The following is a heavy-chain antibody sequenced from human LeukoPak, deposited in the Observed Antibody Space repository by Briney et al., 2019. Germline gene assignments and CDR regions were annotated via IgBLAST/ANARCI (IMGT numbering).Heavy chain of an antibody. D-gene: IGHD2-2*01. J-gene: IGHJ4*02. CDR2: IGGGTGSA. Sequence: GGSLRLSCAASGFTFSSYAMSWVRQAPGKGLEWLSVIGGGTGSAYYADSVKGRFTISRDNSKNTLYLQMNSLRAEDTAVYYCAKAVPAAMEGFDYWGQGTLVTVSS. CDR1: GFTFSSYA. V-gene: IGHV3-23*01. CDR3: AKAVPAAMEGFDY.